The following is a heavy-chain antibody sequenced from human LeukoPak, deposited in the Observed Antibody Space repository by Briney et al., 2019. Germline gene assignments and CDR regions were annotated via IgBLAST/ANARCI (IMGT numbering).Heavy chain of an antibody. CDR3: ANLNGGNSASLDY. V-gene: IGHV3-30*02. Sequence: PGGSLRLSCAASGFTFSSYGMHWVRQAPGKGLEWVAFIQYDGSNKYYADSVKGRFTISRDNSKNTLYLQMNSLRTEDTAVYYCANLNGGNSASLDYWGQGTLVTVSS. CDR1: GFTFSSYG. J-gene: IGHJ4*02. D-gene: IGHD4-23*01. CDR2: IQYDGSNK.